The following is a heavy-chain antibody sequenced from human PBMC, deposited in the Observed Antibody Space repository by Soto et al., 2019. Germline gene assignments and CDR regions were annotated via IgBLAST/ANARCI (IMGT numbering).Heavy chain of an antibody. V-gene: IGHV3-23*01. CDR2: VSGSGGST. D-gene: IGHD1-20*01. CDR1: GFTFSSYA. Sequence: EVQLLESGGGLVQPGGSLRLSCAASGFTFSSYAMSWVRQAPGKGLKWISAVSGSGGSTYYADSVKGRFTISRDTSKDTLYLQMTYLRAEDTAVYYCAKPPDYNWNDYWGQGTLGTVSS. J-gene: IGHJ4*02. CDR3: AKPPDYNWNDY.